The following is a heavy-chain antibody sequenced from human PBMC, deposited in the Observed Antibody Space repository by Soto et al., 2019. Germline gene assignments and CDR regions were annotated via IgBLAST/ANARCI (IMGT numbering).Heavy chain of an antibody. CDR1: GGSISDDSY. Sequence: PSETLSLTCTVSGGSISDDSYWSWVRQTPGKGLEWIGYIYHTGNTYYNPSLRSRVSISVDKSKSQFSLKLISVTAADTAVYFCARDEYQLLSSVSSFDSWGQGTLVTVSS. CDR2: IYHTGNT. D-gene: IGHD2-2*01. CDR3: ARDEYQLLSSVSSFDS. V-gene: IGHV4-30-4*01. J-gene: IGHJ5*01.